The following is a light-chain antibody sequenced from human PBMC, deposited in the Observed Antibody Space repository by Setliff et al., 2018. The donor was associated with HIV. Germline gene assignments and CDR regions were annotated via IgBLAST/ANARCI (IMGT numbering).Light chain of an antibody. J-gene: IGLJ1*01. CDR2: EVS. CDR1: RSDVGSYYY. Sequence: QSALAQPRSVSGSPGQSVNISCTGTRSDVGSYYYVSWYQHHPGKAPKLMIYEVSNRPSGVSSRFSASKSGNTASLTISGLQTEDEADYYCSSYTNITTRVFGTGTKVTVL. CDR3: SSYTNITTRV. V-gene: IGLV2-14*01.